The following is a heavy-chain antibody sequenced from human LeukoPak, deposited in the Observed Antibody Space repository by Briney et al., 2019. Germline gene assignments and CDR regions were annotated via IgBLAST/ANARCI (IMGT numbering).Heavy chain of an antibody. J-gene: IGHJ4*02. D-gene: IGHD2-2*01. CDR3: AKAGGDIKYRHFDF. Sequence: PGGSLRLSCAASGFSFSSYCMNWVRQAPEKGLEWVAIIREDGSETYYVDSVKGRFTISRDNAKNSLYLQMNSLRVEDTAVYYCAKAGGDIKYRHFDFWGQGTLVTVSS. CDR2: IREDGSET. V-gene: IGHV3-7*01. CDR1: GFSFSSYC.